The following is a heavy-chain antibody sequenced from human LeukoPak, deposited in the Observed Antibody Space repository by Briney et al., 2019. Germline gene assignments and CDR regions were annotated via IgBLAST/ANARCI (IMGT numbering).Heavy chain of an antibody. CDR3: AKAAYDSSGYPNWFDP. D-gene: IGHD3-22*01. Sequence: GGSLRLPCAASGFTFSSYAMSWVRQAPGKGLEWVSAISGSGGSTYYADSVKGRFTISRDNSKNTLYLQMNSLRAEDTAVYYCAKAAYDSSGYPNWFDPWGQGTMVTVSS. CDR1: GFTFSSYA. CDR2: ISGSGGST. J-gene: IGHJ5*02. V-gene: IGHV3-23*01.